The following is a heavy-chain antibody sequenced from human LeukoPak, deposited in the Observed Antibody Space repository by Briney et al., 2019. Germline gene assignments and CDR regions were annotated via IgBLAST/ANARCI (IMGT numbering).Heavy chain of an antibody. D-gene: IGHD6-13*01. Sequence: SETLSLTCTVSGGSISSHYWSWIRQPPGKGLEWIGYIYYSGSTNYNPSLKSRVTISVDTSKNQFSLKLSSVTAADTAVYYCARNIAAAFDYWGQGTLVTVSS. J-gene: IGHJ4*02. V-gene: IGHV4-59*11. CDR2: IYYSGST. CDR3: ARNIAAAFDY. CDR1: GGSISSHY.